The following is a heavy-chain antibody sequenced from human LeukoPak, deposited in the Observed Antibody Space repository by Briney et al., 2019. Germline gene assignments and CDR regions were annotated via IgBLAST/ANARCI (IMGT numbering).Heavy chain of an antibody. D-gene: IGHD4-11*01. J-gene: IGHJ6*03. CDR1: GFPFSSHS. Sequence: GGSLRLSCAASGFPFSSHSMNWVRQAPGRGLEGVSSISSSSSYIYHADSVKGRFTISRDNAKNSLYLQMNSLEAEAKAVYYCAREKGNYDGYYNYYMDVWGKGTTVTVSS. CDR3: AREKGNYDGYYNYYMDV. V-gene: IGHV3-21*01. CDR2: ISSSSSYI.